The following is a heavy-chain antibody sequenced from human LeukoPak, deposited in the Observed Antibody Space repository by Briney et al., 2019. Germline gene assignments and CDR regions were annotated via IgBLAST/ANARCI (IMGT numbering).Heavy chain of an antibody. D-gene: IGHD6-13*01. Sequence: GRSLRLSCAASRFSLSSYGMHWVRQAPGKWLEWEAVMEYDGSKKYYADSVKGRFTISRDNSKNTLYLQMDSLRAEDTAVYYCARGIAAPGTGWYFDLWGRGTLVTVSS. J-gene: IGHJ2*01. CDR1: RFSLSSYG. CDR3: ARGIAAPGTGWYFDL. V-gene: IGHV3-33*01. CDR2: MEYDGSKK.